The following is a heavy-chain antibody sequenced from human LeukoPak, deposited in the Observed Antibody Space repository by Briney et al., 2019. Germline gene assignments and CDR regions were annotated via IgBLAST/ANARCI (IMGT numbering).Heavy chain of an antibody. CDR3: AKDITNLAAAGTGAFDI. CDR1: GFTFSSYS. CDR2: ISSSSSTI. J-gene: IGHJ3*02. V-gene: IGHV3-48*01. Sequence: GGSLRLSCAASGFTFSSYSMNWVRQAPGKGLEWVSYISSSSSTIYYADSVKGRFTISRDNAKNSLYLQMNSLRAEDTALYYCAKDITNLAAAGTGAFDIWGQGTMVTVSS. D-gene: IGHD6-13*01.